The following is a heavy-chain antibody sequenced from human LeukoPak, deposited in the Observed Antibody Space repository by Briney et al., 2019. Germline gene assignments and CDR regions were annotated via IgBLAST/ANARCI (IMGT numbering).Heavy chain of an antibody. Sequence: GGSLRLSCAASGFTFSSYGMHWVRQAPGKGLEWVAVIWYDGSNKYYADSVKGRFTISRDNSKNTLYLQMNSLRAEDTAVYYCARDPGSYGDFFDYWGQGTLVTVSS. V-gene: IGHV3-33*01. CDR2: IWYDGSNK. CDR3: ARDPGSYGDFFDY. D-gene: IGHD4-17*01. CDR1: GFTFSSYG. J-gene: IGHJ4*02.